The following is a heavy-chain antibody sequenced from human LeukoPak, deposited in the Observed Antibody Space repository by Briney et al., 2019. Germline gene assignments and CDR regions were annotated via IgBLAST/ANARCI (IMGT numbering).Heavy chain of an antibody. Sequence: GGSLRLSCAASGFTFSSYAMSWVRQAPGKGLEWVSAISGSDGSTYYADSVKGRFTISRDNSKNTLYLQMNSLRAEDTAVYYCAKDWAGSDKRYYFDYWGQGTLVTVSS. CDR2: ISGSDGST. V-gene: IGHV3-23*01. J-gene: IGHJ4*02. CDR1: GFTFSSYA. CDR3: AKDWAGSDKRYYFDY. D-gene: IGHD5-24*01.